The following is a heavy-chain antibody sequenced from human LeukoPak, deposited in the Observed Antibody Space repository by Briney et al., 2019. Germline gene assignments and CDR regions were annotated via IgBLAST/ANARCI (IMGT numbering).Heavy chain of an antibody. D-gene: IGHD3-22*01. Sequence: SETLSLTCTVSGGSISSYYWSWIRQPPGKGLEGIGYIYYSGSTNYNPSLKSRVTISVDTSKNQFSLKLSSVTAADTAVYYCAREAKTPRYYYDSSGYWDYWGQGTLVTVSS. CDR2: IYYSGST. V-gene: IGHV4-59*01. J-gene: IGHJ4*02. CDR1: GGSISSYY. CDR3: AREAKTPRYYYDSSGYWDY.